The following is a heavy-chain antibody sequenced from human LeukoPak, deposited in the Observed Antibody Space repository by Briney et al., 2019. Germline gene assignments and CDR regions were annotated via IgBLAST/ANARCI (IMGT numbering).Heavy chain of an antibody. D-gene: IGHD2-15*01. CDR1: GGSISSRPYY. J-gene: IGHJ6*03. CDR2: ISYSGTT. Sequence: PSETLSLTCTVSGGSISSRPYYWGWVRQSPGKGLEWIGTISYSGTTYYNPSLKSRVTISLDTSKNQFSLKLSSVTAADTAVYYCARSVEGYCRGGSCYYYSYYMDVWGKGTTVTVSS. V-gene: IGHV4-39*07. CDR3: ARSVEGYCRGGSCYYYSYYMDV.